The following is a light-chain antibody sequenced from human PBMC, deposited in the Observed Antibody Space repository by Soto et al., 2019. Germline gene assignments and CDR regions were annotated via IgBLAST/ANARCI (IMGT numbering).Light chain of an antibody. CDR2: EVS. J-gene: IGLJ3*02. CDR1: SSDVGGYNY. V-gene: IGLV2-14*01. Sequence: QSALTQPASVSGSPGQTITISCTGTSSDVGGYNYLSWYQQHPGKAPKVMIYEVSNRPSGVSTRFSGSKSGNTASLTISGLQAEDEADYFCSSYTTSGTPVFGGGTKLTVL. CDR3: SSYTTSGTPV.